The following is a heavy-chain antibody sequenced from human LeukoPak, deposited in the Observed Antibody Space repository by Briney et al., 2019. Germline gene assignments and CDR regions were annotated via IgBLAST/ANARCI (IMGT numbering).Heavy chain of an antibody. CDR1: GFTFSSYT. CDR2: VSDSFNK. J-gene: IGHJ4*02. Sequence: GGSLRLSCAASGFTFSSYTMNWVRQAPGKGLEWVSTVSDSFNKHYSDSVKGRFTISRDNAGNSLYLQMNSLRDEDTAVYYCAGDGLHTAHFDYWGQGTLVTVSS. V-gene: IGHV3-48*02. D-gene: IGHD5-18*01. CDR3: AGDGLHTAHFDY.